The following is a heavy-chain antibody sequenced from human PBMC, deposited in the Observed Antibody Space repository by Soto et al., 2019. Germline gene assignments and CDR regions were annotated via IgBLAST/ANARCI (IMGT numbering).Heavy chain of an antibody. J-gene: IGHJ3*02. V-gene: IGHV3-53*04. CDR3: ARDRQSSGWLDAFDI. CDR2: IFTGGST. CDR1: GFTVSSNY. Sequence: EVQLVESGGGLVQPGGSLRLSCAASGFTVSSNYMSWVRQAPGKGLEWVSVIFTGGSTYYADSVKGRFTISRHSSMNTVYLQMDSLRAEHTAVYYCARDRQSSGWLDAFDIWGQGTMVTVSS. D-gene: IGHD6-19*01.